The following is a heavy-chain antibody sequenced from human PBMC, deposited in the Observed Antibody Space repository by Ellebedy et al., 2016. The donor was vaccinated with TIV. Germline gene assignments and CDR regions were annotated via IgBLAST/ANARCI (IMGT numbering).Heavy chain of an antibody. D-gene: IGHD4-17*01. J-gene: IGHJ4*02. V-gene: IGHV1-18*04. CDR2: ISGYNGNT. CDR1: GYTFTNYG. CDR3: ARFVDGDYEDY. Sequence: AASVKVSCKASGYTFTNYGISWVRQAHGQGLEWMGWISGYNGNTYSAQKLQGRVTMTTDTSTSTAHMELRSLRSDDTAVYYCARFVDGDYEDYWGQGALVTVSS.